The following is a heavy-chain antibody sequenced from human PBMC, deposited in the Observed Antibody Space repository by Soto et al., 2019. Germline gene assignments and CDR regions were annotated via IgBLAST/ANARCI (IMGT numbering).Heavy chain of an antibody. D-gene: IGHD2-2*02. Sequence: KFQGRVTITRDTSASTAYMELSSLRSEYTAVYYCARGNVLVPAAIVDYWGQGTLVTVSS. J-gene: IGHJ4*02. CDR3: ARGNVLVPAAIVDY. V-gene: IGHV1-3*01.